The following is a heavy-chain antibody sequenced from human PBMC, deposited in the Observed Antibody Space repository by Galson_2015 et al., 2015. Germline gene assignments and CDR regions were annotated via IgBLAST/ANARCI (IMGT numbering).Heavy chain of an antibody. CDR2: ISSSSSYI. D-gene: IGHD2-8*01. CDR1: GFTFSSYS. CDR3: ARDHAVLMVYAFDY. J-gene: IGHJ4*02. Sequence: SLRLSCAASGFTFSSYSMNWVRPAPGKGLEWVSSISSSSSYIYYADSVKGRFTISRDNAKNSLYLQMNSLRAEDTAVYYCARDHAVLMVYAFDYWGQGTLVTVSS. V-gene: IGHV3-21*01.